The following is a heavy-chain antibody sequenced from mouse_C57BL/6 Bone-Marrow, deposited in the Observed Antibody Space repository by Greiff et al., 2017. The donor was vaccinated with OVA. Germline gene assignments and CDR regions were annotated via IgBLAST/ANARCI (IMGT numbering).Heavy chain of an antibody. J-gene: IGHJ4*01. Sequence: EVMLVESGGGLVKPGGSLKLSCAASGFTFSSYAMSWVRQTPEKRLEWVATISDGGSYTYYPDNVKGRFTISRDNAKNNLYLQMSHLKSEDTAMYYCARDRITTVVAPYYAMDYWGQGTSVTVSS. CDR2: ISDGGSYT. V-gene: IGHV5-4*01. CDR3: ARDRITTVVAPYYAMDY. D-gene: IGHD1-1*01. CDR1: GFTFSSYA.